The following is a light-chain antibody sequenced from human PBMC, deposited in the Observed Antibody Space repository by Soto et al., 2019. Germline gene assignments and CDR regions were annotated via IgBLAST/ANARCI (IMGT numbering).Light chain of an antibody. J-gene: IGKJ1*01. V-gene: IGKV1-5*01. CDR3: QQYNSYSQT. Sequence: DIQMTQSPSSLSASVGDRVTITCRASQSISSWLAWYQQKPGKAPKLLIYDASSLESGVPSRFSGSGSGTEFTLTISSLQPDDFATYYCQQYNSYSQTFGQGIKVEIX. CDR2: DAS. CDR1: QSISSW.